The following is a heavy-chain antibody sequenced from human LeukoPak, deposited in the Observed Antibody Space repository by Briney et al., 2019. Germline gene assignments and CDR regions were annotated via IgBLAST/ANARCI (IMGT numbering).Heavy chain of an antibody. D-gene: IGHD2-15*01. J-gene: IGHJ4*02. V-gene: IGHV3-21*01. CDR2: ISSSSSYI. CDR3: ARGLRYCSRGSCN. Sequence: GGSLRLSCAASGFTFISYSMNWVRQAPGKGLEWVSSISSSSSYIYYADSVKGRFTISRDNAKNSLYLQMNSLRAEDTAVYYCARGLRYCSRGSCNWGQGTLVTVSS. CDR1: GFTFISYS.